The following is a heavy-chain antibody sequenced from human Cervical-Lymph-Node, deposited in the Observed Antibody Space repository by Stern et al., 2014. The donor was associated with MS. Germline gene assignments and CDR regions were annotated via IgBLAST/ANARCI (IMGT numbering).Heavy chain of an antibody. CDR2: TYYSGGT. Sequence: QVQLQESSPQLVKPSETLSLTCTVSGGSISDYFWNWIRQPPGKGLEWIGSTYYSGGTNYNASLKSRVTNSVDTSKNQFSLKLHSVTAADTAVYYCARDLADWGQGIPVTVSS. CDR3: ARDLAD. J-gene: IGHJ4*02. CDR1: GGSISDYF. V-gene: IGHV4-59*01.